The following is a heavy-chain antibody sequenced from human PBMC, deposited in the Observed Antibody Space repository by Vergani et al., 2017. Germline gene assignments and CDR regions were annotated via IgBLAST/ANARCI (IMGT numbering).Heavy chain of an antibody. Sequence: EVQLVESGGGLVQPGGSLRLSCAASGFTFSSDEMNWVRQAPGKGLEWVSHISSSGSNIYYADSVKGRFTISRDNAKNSLYLQRNSLRAEDTAVYYCARDGGTENYYYYGMDVWGQGTTVTVSS. J-gene: IGHJ6*02. CDR2: ISSSGSNI. V-gene: IGHV3-48*03. CDR3: ARDGGTENYYYYGMDV. D-gene: IGHD3-16*01. CDR1: GFTFSSDE.